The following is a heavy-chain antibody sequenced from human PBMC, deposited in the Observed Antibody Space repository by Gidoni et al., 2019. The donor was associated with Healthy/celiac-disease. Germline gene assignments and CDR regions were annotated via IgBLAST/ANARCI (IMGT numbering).Heavy chain of an antibody. CDR2: ISSSSSYT. CDR3: AREPNYDILTGYYRGAFDY. D-gene: IGHD3-9*01. CDR1: GFTFSAYY. Sequence: QVQLVESGGGLVKPGGSLRLSCAASGFTFSAYYMSWIRQAPGKGREWVSYISSSSSYTNYADSVKGRFTISRDNAKNSLYLQMNSLRAEDTAVYYCAREPNYDILTGYYRGAFDYWGQGTLVTVSS. V-gene: IGHV3-11*05. J-gene: IGHJ4*02.